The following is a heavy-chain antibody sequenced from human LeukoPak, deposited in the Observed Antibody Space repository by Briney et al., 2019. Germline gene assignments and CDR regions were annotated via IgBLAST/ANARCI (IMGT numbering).Heavy chain of an antibody. CDR2: IYYSGST. V-gene: IGHV4-30-4*01. CDR1: GGSINSGAHY. J-gene: IGHJ4*02. CDR3: ARSDAPYYEGEVYSDY. Sequence: SQTLSLTCTVSGGSINSGAHYWSWIRQPPGKGLEWIGYIYYSGSTYYNPSLKSRVTISVDTSKNQFSLKLRSATAADTAVFYCARSDAPYYEGEVYSDYWGQGTLVTVSS. D-gene: IGHD3-22*01.